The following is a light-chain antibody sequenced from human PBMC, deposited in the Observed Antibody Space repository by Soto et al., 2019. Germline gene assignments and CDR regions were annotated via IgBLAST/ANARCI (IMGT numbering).Light chain of an antibody. Sequence: QSALTQPPSASGTPGQRVTISCSGSSSNIGSNTVNWYQLLPGTAPKLLMHGNNQRPSGVPDRFSGSKSGTSASLAISGLQPEDEADYYCAAWDDSLSGYVFGTGTKVTVL. CDR2: GNN. CDR1: SSNIGSNT. CDR3: AAWDDSLSGYV. J-gene: IGLJ1*01. V-gene: IGLV1-44*01.